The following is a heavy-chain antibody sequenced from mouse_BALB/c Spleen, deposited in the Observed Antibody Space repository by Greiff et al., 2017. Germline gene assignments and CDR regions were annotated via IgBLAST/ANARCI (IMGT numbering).Heavy chain of an antibody. J-gene: IGHJ4*01. D-gene: IGHD2-1*01. CDR1: GYAFTSYN. V-gene: IGHV1S135*01. CDR2: IDPYNGGT. Sequence: EVQGVESGPELVKPGASVKVSCKASGYAFTSYNMYWVKQSHGKSLEWIGYIDPYNGGTSYNQKFKGKATLTVDKSSSTAYMHLNSLTSEDSAVYYCARWEGNYPYYYAMDYWGQGTSVTVSS. CDR3: ARWEGNYPYYYAMDY.